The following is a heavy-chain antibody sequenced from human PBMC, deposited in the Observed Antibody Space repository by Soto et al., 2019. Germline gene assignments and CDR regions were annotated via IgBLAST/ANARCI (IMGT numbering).Heavy chain of an antibody. Sequence: SETLSLTCTVSGGSISSSSYYWGWIRQPPGKGLEWIGYIYYSGSTNYNPSLKSRVTISLDTSKNQFSLKLKSVTAADTAVFYCARQATLTAFAFDIWGQGTMVTVSS. CDR3: ARQATLTAFAFDI. V-gene: IGHV4-39*01. CDR2: IYYSGST. CDR1: GGSISSSSYY. D-gene: IGHD2-21*02. J-gene: IGHJ3*02.